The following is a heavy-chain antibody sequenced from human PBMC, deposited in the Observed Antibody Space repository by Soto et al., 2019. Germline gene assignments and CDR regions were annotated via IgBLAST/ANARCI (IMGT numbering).Heavy chain of an antibody. CDR2: IYYSGST. V-gene: IGHV4-59*01. CDR3: ARVLSGTIDY. J-gene: IGHJ4*02. Sequence: SETLSLTCTVSGGSISSYYWRWIRQPPGKGLEWIGYIYYSGSTNYNPSLKSRVTISVDTSKNQFSLKLSSVTAADTAVYYCARVLSGTIDYWGQGTLVTVSS. CDR1: GGSISSYY. D-gene: IGHD1-26*01.